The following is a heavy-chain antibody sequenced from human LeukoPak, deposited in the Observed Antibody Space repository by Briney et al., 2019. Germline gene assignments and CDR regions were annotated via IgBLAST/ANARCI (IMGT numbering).Heavy chain of an antibody. D-gene: IGHD2-15*01. V-gene: IGHV3-23*01. CDR3: AKAGAVVVVVAKFFDY. Sequence: GGSLRLSCAASGFTVSSNYMSWVRKAPGKGLEWVSAISGSGDSTNYADSVKGRFTISRDNSKNTLYLQMNSLGAEDTAVYYCAKAGAVVVVVAKFFDYWGQGTLVTVSS. CDR1: GFTVSSNY. CDR2: ISGSGDST. J-gene: IGHJ4*02.